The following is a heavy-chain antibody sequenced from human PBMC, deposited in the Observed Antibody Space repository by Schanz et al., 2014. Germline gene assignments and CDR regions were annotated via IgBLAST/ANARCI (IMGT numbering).Heavy chain of an antibody. V-gene: IGHV3-23*01. CDR2: LSEGGGGT. D-gene: IGHD3-10*01. Sequence: EVQLLESGGGLVQPGGSLRLSCAASGFTFGDYAMTWVRQAPGKGLEWVSALSEGGGGTHYADSVRGRFTISRDNSKNSLYLQRNSLRAEDTAVYYCARIGGSVFDYWAQGTLVTVSS. CDR3: ARIGGSVFDY. J-gene: IGHJ4*02. CDR1: GFTFGDYA.